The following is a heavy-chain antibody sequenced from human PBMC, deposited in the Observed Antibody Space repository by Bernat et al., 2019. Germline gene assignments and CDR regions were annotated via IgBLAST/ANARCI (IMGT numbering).Heavy chain of an antibody. D-gene: IGHD6-13*01. CDR1: GSISSYY. CDR2: IYYSGNT. CDR3: ARVGVYRYPIAN. Sequence: GSISSYYWSWIRQPPGKGLEWICYIYYSGNTNYNPSLRSRVTISVDTCKNQFSLRLYSVTAADTAVYYCARVGVYRYPIANWGQG. J-gene: IGHJ4*02. V-gene: IGHV4-59*01.